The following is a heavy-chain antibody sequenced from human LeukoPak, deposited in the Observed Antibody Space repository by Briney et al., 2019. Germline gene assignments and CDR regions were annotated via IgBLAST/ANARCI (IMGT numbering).Heavy chain of an antibody. Sequence: ASVKVSCKASGYTFTGYYMHWVRQAPGQGLEWMGWINPNSGGTNYAQKFQGRVTMTRDTSISTAYMELSRLRSDDTAVYYCAREGGSPIAAAGPHYYYYYYYMDVWGKGTTVTVSS. CDR3: AREGGSPIAAAGPHYYYYYYYMDV. CDR1: GYTFTGYY. J-gene: IGHJ6*03. V-gene: IGHV1-2*02. CDR2: INPNSGGT. D-gene: IGHD6-13*01.